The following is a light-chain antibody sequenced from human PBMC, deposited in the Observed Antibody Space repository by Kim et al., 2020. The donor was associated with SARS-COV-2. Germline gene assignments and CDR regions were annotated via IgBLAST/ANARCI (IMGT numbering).Light chain of an antibody. J-gene: IGKJ5*01. V-gene: IGKV1-17*01. CDR3: LQHNDYPIT. CDR2: GAS. CDR1: QDIRND. Sequence: ASVGDRDTICGRASQDIRNDLGWFQQSPGRAPRRLIYGASSLQSGFPSRFSGSGSGTEFTLTISSLQPEDFATYFCLQHNDYPITFGQGTRLDIK.